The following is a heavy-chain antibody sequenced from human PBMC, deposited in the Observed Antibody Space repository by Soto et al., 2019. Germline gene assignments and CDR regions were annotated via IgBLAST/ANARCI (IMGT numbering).Heavy chain of an antibody. CDR3: AKDLSGSSWPRFDY. V-gene: IGHV3-30*18. CDR2: ISYDGSNK. CDR1: GFTFSSYG. Sequence: GGSLRLSCAASGFTFSSYGMHWVRQAPGKGLEWVAVISYDGSNKYYAEFVKGRFTTSRDNSKNTLYLQMNSLRAEDTGVYYCAKDLSGSSWPRFDYWGQGTLVTVSS. D-gene: IGHD6-13*01. J-gene: IGHJ4*02.